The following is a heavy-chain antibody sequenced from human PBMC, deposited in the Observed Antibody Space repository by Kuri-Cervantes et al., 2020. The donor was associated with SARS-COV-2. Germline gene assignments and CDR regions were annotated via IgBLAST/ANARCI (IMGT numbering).Heavy chain of an antibody. CDR2: ISSSSSYI. D-gene: IGHD3-10*01. CDR3: ARDFMVQGAHYYYYYMDV. CDR1: GFTFDDYT. Sequence: GESLKISCAASGFTFDDYTMHWVRQAPGKGLEWVSSISSSSSYIYYADSVKGRFTISRDNAKNSLYLQMNSLRAEDTAVYYCARDFMVQGAHYYYYYMDVWGKGPRSPSP. J-gene: IGHJ6*03. V-gene: IGHV3-21*01.